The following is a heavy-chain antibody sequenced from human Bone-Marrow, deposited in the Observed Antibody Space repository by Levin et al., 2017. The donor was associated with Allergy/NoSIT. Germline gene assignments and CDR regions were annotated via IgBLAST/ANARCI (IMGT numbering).Heavy chain of an antibody. J-gene: IGHJ4*02. CDR2: ISRNGANT. V-gene: IGHV3-64D*08. CDR1: EFTFGSYA. Sequence: SCSTSEFTFGSYAMHWVRQAPGKGLEYVSGISRNGANTYYSNSVRGRFTISRDNSRNTLDLQMSSLSAEDTALYYCVKDRLHDYIWGSYHYPFDQWGQGTLVTVSS. D-gene: IGHD3-16*02. CDR3: VKDRLHDYIWGSYHYPFDQ.